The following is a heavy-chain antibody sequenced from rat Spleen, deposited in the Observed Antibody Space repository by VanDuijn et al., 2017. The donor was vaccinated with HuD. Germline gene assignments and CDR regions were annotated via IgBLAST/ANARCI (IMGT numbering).Heavy chain of an antibody. D-gene: IGHD3-8*01. CDR1: GFSLTSYH. V-gene: IGHV2-1*01. CDR3: TRLNSPFAY. J-gene: IGHJ3*01. CDR2: IWSGGST. Sequence: VQLIESGPGLVQPSQTLSLTCTVSGFSLTSYHVHWVRQPPGKGLEWIGAIWSGGSTDYNSALKSRLTISRDTSKSQVFLKLNSLQTDDTAIYFCTRLNSPFAYWGQGTLVTVSS.